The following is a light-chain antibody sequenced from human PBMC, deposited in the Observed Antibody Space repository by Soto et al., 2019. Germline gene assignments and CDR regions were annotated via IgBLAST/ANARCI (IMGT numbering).Light chain of an antibody. CDR1: SRDVGAYNL. V-gene: IGLV2-14*01. Sequence: QSELTQPGSVSGSPGQSITISCSGTSRDVGAYNLVSWYQQRPGKAPKLLIYEVRNRPSGLSYRFSGSKSGNTASLTISSLLPEDEADYFCSSFSSRNTLVFGGGTKVTVL. CDR2: EVR. J-gene: IGLJ2*01. CDR3: SSFSSRNTLV.